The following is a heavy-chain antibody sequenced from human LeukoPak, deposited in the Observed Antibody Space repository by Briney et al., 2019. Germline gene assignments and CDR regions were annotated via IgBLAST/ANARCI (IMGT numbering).Heavy chain of an antibody. V-gene: IGHV3-66*01. Sequence: SGGSLRLSCAASGFTVSSNHMTWVRQAPGRGLEWVSIIYSGGRTHYAGSVKGRFTISSDNSKNTLYLQMNSLRAEDTAVYYCAKTPIQYYFDYWGQGTLVTVSS. CDR2: IYSGGRT. J-gene: IGHJ4*02. CDR1: GFTVSSNH. D-gene: IGHD2-2*02. CDR3: AKTPIQYYFDY.